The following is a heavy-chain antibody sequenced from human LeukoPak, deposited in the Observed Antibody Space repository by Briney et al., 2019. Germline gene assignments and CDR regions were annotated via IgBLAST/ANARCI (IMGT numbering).Heavy chain of an antibody. V-gene: IGHV4-4*09. CDR3: ARHSSVVRGWFDP. Sequence: PSETLSLTCTVSGGSISSYYWRWIRQPPGKGLELVGYIYASGSTNYNASLKSRVTISVDTSKNQFSLKVISVPAADTAVYYCARHSSVVRGWFDPWGQGTLVVVSS. J-gene: IGHJ5*02. CDR1: GGSISSYY. D-gene: IGHD2-15*01. CDR2: IYASGST.